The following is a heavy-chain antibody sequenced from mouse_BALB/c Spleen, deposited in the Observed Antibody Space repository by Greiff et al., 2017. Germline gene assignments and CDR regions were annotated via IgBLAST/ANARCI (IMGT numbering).Heavy chain of an antibody. J-gene: IGHJ2*01. V-gene: IGHV1-4*01. D-gene: IGHD2-1*01. Sequence: VQLHQSGAELARPGASVTMSCKASGYTFTSYTMHWVKQRPGQGLEWIGYINPSSGYTNYNQKCKDKATLTADKSSSTAYMQLSSLTSEDSAVYDCTRWGGNYYWGQGTTLTVSS. CDR2: INPSSGYT. CDR3: TRWGGNYY. CDR1: GYTFTSYT.